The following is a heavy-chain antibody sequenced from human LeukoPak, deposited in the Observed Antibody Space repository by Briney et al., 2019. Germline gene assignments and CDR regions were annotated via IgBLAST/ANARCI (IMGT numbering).Heavy chain of an antibody. V-gene: IGHV3-7*01. Sequence: GGSLRLSCVASGFTFSSYWMSWVRQAPGKGLEWVANIKQDGSAKYYVDSVKGRFTISRDNAKNSLYLHMNSLRADDTAVYYCAQECVDSTGYYYVPNWFDPWGQGTLVTVSS. CDR1: GFTFSSYW. CDR3: AQECVDSTGYYYVPNWFDP. J-gene: IGHJ5*02. D-gene: IGHD3-22*01. CDR2: IKQDGSAK.